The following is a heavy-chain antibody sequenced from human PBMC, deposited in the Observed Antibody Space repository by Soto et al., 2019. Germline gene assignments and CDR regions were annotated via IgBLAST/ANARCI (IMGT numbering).Heavy chain of an antibody. V-gene: IGHV1-69*13. D-gene: IGHD3-22*01. CDR1: GGTFSSYA. CDR2: IIPIFGTA. CDR3: ARDSPYYYDSSGYYYDWFDP. Sequence: ASVKVSCKASGGTFSSYAISWVRQAPGQGLEWMGGIIPIFGTANYAQKFQGRVTITADESTGTAYMELSSLRSEDTAVYYCARDSPYYYDSSGYYYDWFDPWGQGTLVTVSS. J-gene: IGHJ5*02.